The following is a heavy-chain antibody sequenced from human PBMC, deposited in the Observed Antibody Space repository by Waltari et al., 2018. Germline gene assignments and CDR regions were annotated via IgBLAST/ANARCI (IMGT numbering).Heavy chain of an antibody. CDR3: AKKNSQWLVTEAFDI. V-gene: IGHV3-23*01. D-gene: IGHD6-19*01. CDR2: ISGRGGST. Sequence: EVQLLESGGGLVQPGGSLRLSCAASGFTFSSYAMSWVRQAPGKGLEWVAAISGRGGSTYYADSVKGRFTISRDNSKNTLYLQMNSLRAEDTAVYYCAKKNSQWLVTEAFDIWGQGTMVTVSS. CDR1: GFTFSSYA. J-gene: IGHJ3*02.